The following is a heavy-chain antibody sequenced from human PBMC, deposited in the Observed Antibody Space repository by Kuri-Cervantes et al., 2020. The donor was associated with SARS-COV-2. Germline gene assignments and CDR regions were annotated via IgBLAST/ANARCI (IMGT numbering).Heavy chain of an antibody. Sequence: ASVKVSCKASGGTFSSYAISWVRQAPGQGLEWMGWINPNSGGTNYAQKFQGRVTMTRDTSISTAYMELSRLRSDDTAVYYCARVPRGGYSSGWYNYYFDYWGQGTLVTVSS. V-gene: IGHV1-2*02. CDR2: INPNSGGT. D-gene: IGHD6-19*01. J-gene: IGHJ4*02. CDR1: GGTFSSYA. CDR3: ARVPRGGYSSGWYNYYFDY.